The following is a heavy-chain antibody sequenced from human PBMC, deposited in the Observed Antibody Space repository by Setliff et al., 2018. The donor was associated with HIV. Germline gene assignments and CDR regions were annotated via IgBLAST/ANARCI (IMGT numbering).Heavy chain of an antibody. D-gene: IGHD3-9*01. CDR1: GVSISSSSYF. CDR3: ARHPRHYNILTGYRYYYMDV. Sequence: SETLSLTCAVSGVSISSSSYFWDWIRRPPGTGLDWIGSIYFSGSTYYNPSLESRVTISMDTSKSQFSLKLTSVTAADTAVYYCARHPRHYNILTGYRYYYMDVWGKGTTVTVSS. J-gene: IGHJ6*03. CDR2: IYFSGST. V-gene: IGHV4-39*01.